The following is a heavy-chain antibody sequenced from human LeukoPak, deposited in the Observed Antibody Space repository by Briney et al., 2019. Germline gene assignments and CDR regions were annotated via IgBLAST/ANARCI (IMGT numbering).Heavy chain of an antibody. J-gene: IGHJ4*02. V-gene: IGHV3-66*01. CDR1: GFTFSGAW. Sequence: GGSLRLSCTASGFTFSGAWMTWVRQAPGKGLEWVSVIYSGGSTYYADSVKGRFTISRDNSKNTLYLQMNSLRAEDTAVYYCARDSSAAGTMRFDYWGQGTLVTVSS. D-gene: IGHD6-13*01. CDR2: IYSGGST. CDR3: ARDSSAAGTMRFDY.